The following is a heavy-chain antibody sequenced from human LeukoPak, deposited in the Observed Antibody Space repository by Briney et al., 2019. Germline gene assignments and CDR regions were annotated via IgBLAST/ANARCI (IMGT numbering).Heavy chain of an antibody. CDR1: GFTFSTYW. V-gene: IGHV3-7*02. CDR3: ARWGDGKKFDY. CDR2: IKQDGSEK. D-gene: IGHD3-16*01. J-gene: IGHJ4*02. Sequence: PGGPLRLSCAASGFTFSTYWMSWVRQAPGKGLEWVANIKQDGSEKNYVDYVKGRFTISRDNSKNMLFLQMNSLTVEDTAVYYCARWGDGKKFDYWGQGTLLTVSS.